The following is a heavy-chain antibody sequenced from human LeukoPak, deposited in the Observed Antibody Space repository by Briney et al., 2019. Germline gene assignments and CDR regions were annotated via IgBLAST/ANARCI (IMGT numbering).Heavy chain of an antibody. J-gene: IGHJ4*02. V-gene: IGHV4-34*01. Sequence: PSETLSLTCAVYGGSFSGYYWSWIRQPPGKGLEWIGEINHSGSTNYNPSLKSRVTISVDPSKNQFSLKPSSVTAADTAVYYCARSQILTGYQRFDYWGQGTLVTVSS. D-gene: IGHD3-9*01. CDR2: INHSGST. CDR1: GGSFSGYY. CDR3: ARSQILTGYQRFDY.